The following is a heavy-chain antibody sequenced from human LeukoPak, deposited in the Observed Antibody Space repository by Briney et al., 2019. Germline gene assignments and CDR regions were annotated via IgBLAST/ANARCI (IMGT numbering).Heavy chain of an antibody. Sequence: GGSLRLSCAASGFTFSSYTMNWVRQAPGKGLEWVSAISGSGVGTYYADSVKGRFTISRDNSWNTLYLQMSSLRAEDTAVYYCARDFLEATFLGYWGQGTLVTVSS. V-gene: IGHV3-23*01. CDR1: GFTFSSYT. D-gene: IGHD3-3*01. CDR2: ISGSGVGT. CDR3: ARDFLEATFLGY. J-gene: IGHJ4*02.